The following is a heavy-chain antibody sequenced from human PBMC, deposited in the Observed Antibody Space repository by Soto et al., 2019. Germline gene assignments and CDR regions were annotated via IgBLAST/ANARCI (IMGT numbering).Heavy chain of an antibody. Sequence: QVQLQESGPGLVKPSETLSLTCTVSGGSISSYYWSWIRQPPGKGLEWIGYIYYSGSTNYNPSLKSRVTISVDTSKNQFSLKLSSVTAADTAVYYCARAELDSSWYEWDWYFDLWGRGTLVTVSS. J-gene: IGHJ2*01. CDR3: ARAELDSSWYEWDWYFDL. V-gene: IGHV4-59*01. D-gene: IGHD6-13*01. CDR2: IYYSGST. CDR1: GGSISSYY.